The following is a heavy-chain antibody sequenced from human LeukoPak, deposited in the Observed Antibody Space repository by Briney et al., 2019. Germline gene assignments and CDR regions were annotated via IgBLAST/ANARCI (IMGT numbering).Heavy chain of an antibody. J-gene: IGHJ4*02. D-gene: IGHD3-9*01. CDR2: IYYSGST. CDR3: ARANYDILTGYYNLDY. CDR1: GYSISSGYY. V-gene: IGHV4-38-2*01. Sequence: SETLPLTCSVSGYSISSGYYWGWIRQPPGKGLEWIGSIYYSGSTYYNPSLKSRVTISVDTSKNQFSLKLSSVTAADTAVYYCARANYDILTGYYNLDYWGQGTLVTVSS.